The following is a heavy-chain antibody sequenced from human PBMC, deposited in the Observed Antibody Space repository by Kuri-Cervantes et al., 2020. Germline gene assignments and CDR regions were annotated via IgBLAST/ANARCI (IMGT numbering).Heavy chain of an antibody. V-gene: IGHV3-53*01. CDR3: AFMRYSGYDFFY. CDR2: IYSGGST. J-gene: IGHJ4*02. D-gene: IGHD5-12*01. CDR1: GFTVSSNY. Sequence: EPLSLTCAASGFTVSSNYMSWVRQPQGKGLEWVSVIYSGGSTYYADSVKGRFTISRDNSKNTLYLQMNSLRAEDTAVYYCAFMRYSGYDFFYWGQGTLVTVSS.